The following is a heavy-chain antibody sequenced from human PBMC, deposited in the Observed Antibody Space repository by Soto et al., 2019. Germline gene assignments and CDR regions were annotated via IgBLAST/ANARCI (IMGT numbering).Heavy chain of an antibody. CDR2: IVNDGSEQ. Sequence: QVQLVESGGGVVRPGRSLRLSCAATGFSFSTHGMHWVRQAPGKGLEWVAVIVNDGSEQDYSDSVKGRFTISRDNSKNTLYLQMNNLRAEDTAVYYCARDDNYADNGLDQGGQGILVTVSS. D-gene: IGHD4-17*01. CDR1: GFSFSTHG. J-gene: IGHJ4*02. V-gene: IGHV3-33*01. CDR3: ARDDNYADNGLDQ.